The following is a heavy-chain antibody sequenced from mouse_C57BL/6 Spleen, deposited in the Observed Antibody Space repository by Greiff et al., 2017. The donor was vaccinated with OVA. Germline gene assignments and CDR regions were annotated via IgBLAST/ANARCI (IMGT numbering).Heavy chain of an antibody. V-gene: IGHV5-17*01. CDR2: ISSGSSTI. CDR1: GFTFSDYG. D-gene: IGHD2-12*01. Sequence: EVQLQESGGGLVKPGGSLKLSCAASGFTFSDYGMHWVRQAPEKGLEWVAYISSGSSTIYYADTVKGRFTISRDNAKNTLFLQMTSLRSEDTAMYYCARTYYTSDYAMDYWGQGTSVTVSS. CDR3: ARTYYTSDYAMDY. J-gene: IGHJ4*01.